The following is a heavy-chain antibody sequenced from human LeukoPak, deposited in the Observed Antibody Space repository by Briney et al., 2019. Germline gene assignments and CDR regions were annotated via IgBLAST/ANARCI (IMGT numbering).Heavy chain of an antibody. CDR2: IYSDGST. CDR1: GFIVSGDF. V-gene: IGHV3-66*01. Sequence: PGGSLRLSCAASGFIVSGDFMSWVRQAPGKGLEWVSVIYSDGSTYYADSVKGRFTISRDNAKNSLYLQMNSLRAEDTAVYYCARGPVTGAWGQGTLVTVSS. J-gene: IGHJ4*02. D-gene: IGHD4-17*01. CDR3: ARGPVTGA.